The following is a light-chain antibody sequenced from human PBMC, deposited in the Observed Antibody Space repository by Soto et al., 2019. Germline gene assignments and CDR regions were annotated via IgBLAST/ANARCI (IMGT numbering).Light chain of an antibody. CDR2: EVS. CDR3: MQSTQLPPT. Sequence: DVVMTQTPLSLSVAPGQPASISCKSSQSLLHITGETFLFWYLQKPGLSPQLLIYEVSTRVSVVTDRFSGSGSGTDFTLEISRVETDDVGISYCMQSTQLPPTFGQGTRLGIE. J-gene: IGKJ5*01. CDR1: QSLLHITGETF. V-gene: IGKV2D-29*02.